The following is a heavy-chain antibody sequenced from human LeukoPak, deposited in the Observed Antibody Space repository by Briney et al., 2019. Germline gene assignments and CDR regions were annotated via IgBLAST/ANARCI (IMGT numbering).Heavy chain of an antibody. CDR1: GFTFSNAW. CDR2: IKSKTDGGTT. Sequence: GGSLRLSCAASGFTFSNAWMSWVRQAPGKGLEWVGRIKSKTDGGTTDYAAPVKGRFTISRDDSKNTLYLQMNSLKTEDTAVYYCTTSMVRGVAGPFDYWGQGTLVTVSS. J-gene: IGHJ4*02. V-gene: IGHV3-15*01. CDR3: TTSMVRGVAGPFDY. D-gene: IGHD3-10*01.